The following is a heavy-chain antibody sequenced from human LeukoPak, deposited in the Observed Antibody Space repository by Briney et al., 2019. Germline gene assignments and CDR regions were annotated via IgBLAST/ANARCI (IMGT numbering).Heavy chain of an antibody. D-gene: IGHD6-13*01. CDR2: IYSGGST. J-gene: IGHJ4*02. Sequence: PGGSLRLSCAASGFTVSSNYMSWVRQAPGKGLEWVSVIYSGGSTYYADSVKGRFTISRDNSKNTLYLQMNSLRAEDTAVYYCARERFRAAGTFDYWGQGTLVTVSS. V-gene: IGHV3-66*01. CDR3: ARERFRAAGTFDY. CDR1: GFTVSSNY.